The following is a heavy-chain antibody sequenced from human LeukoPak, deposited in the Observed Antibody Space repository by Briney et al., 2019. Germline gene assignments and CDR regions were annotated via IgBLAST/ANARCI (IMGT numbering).Heavy chain of an antibody. CDR2: IYYSGST. CDR1: GGSISSYY. J-gene: IGHJ4*02. V-gene: IGHV4-59*12. CDR3: ARSGIAAAGTFFDY. D-gene: IGHD6-13*01. Sequence: SETLSLTCTVSGGSISSYYWSWIRQPPGKGLEWIGYIYYSGSTYYNPSLKSRVTISVDRSKNQFSLKLSSVTAADTAVYYCARSGIAAAGTFFDYWGQGTLVTVSS.